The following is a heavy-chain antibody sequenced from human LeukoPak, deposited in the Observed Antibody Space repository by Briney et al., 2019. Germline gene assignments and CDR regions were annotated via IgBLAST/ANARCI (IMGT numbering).Heavy chain of an antibody. Sequence: ASVKVSCKASAYTFTDYYVHWVRQAPGQGREWMGWINPNSGGTNYAQKFQGRVTMTRDTSISTAYMELSRLRSDDTAVYYCAREPPLAGVDYWGQGTLVTVSS. CDR1: AYTFTDYY. D-gene: IGHD6-19*01. CDR2: INPNSGGT. J-gene: IGHJ4*02. CDR3: AREPPLAGVDY. V-gene: IGHV1-2*02.